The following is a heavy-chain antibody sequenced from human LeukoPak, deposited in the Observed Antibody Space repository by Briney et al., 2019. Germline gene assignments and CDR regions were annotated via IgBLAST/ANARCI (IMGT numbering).Heavy chain of an antibody. J-gene: IGHJ4*02. CDR3: ARVHGYSGYDADY. Sequence: EPSETLSLACAVYGGSFSGYYWSWLRQPPGKGLEWIREINHSGSTNYNPSLKSRVTISVDTSKNQFSLKLSSVTAADTAVYYCARVHGYSGYDADYWGQGTLVTVSS. V-gene: IGHV4-34*01. D-gene: IGHD5-12*01. CDR2: INHSGST. CDR1: GGSFSGYY.